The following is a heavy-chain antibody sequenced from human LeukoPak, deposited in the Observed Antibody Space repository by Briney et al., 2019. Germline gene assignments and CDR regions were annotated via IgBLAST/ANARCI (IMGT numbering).Heavy chain of an antibody. CDR2: ISTSGRT. J-gene: IGHJ4*02. D-gene: IGHD3-22*01. CDR1: GFTFSSYA. V-gene: IGHV3-23*01. CDR3: AKDLDSTGYYSYRY. Sequence: QTGGSLRLSCAASGFTFSSYAMNWVRQAPGKGLEWVSLISTSGRTHYASSVEGRFTISGDNSKNTLYLQMNSLRAEDTAVYHCAKDLDSTGYYSYRYWGQGTLVTVSS.